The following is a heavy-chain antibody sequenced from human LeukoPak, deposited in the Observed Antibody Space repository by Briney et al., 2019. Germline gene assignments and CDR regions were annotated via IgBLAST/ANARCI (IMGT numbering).Heavy chain of an antibody. D-gene: IGHD3-3*01. CDR1: GFTFSGSA. Sequence: GVSQRLSCAASGFTFSGSAMHWVRQASGKGLEWVGRIRSKANSYATAYAASVKGRFTISRDDSKNTAYLQTNSLETENTAVYYCTRLRGEGLRFLEWKDKGAYHPHSNYYYYYMDIWGTRTTVTVSS. V-gene: IGHV3-73*01. J-gene: IGHJ6*03. CDR2: IRSKANSYAT. CDR3: TRLRGEGLRFLEWKDKGAYHPHSNYYYYYMDI.